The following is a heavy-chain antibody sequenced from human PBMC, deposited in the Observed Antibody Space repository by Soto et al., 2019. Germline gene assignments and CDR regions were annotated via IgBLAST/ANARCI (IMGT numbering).Heavy chain of an antibody. CDR1: EFTVNNDY. CDR2: IYGGGST. Sequence: EVQLVESGGGLIQPGGSLRLSCAASEFTVNNDYLTWVRQAPGKGLEWVSIIYGGGSTFYTDSVKGRCTISRDNTRNTLFLPMNSRRVEDTAVDYCERERGWVEQQWGQGTLVTVFS. CDR3: ERERGWVEQQ. J-gene: IGHJ1*01. D-gene: IGHD1-26*01. V-gene: IGHV3-53*01.